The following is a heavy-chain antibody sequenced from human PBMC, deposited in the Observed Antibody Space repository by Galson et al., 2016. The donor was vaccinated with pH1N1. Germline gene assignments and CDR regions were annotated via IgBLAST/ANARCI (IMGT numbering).Heavy chain of an antibody. D-gene: IGHD4-17*01. J-gene: IGHJ4*02. V-gene: IGHV3-48*04. Sequence: SLRLSCAASGFIFSDYSFIWVRQAPGKGLEWLSYISTGRRVVQYADPVKGRLTISRDNAQRSVYLQINSLRLEDTAVYHCARLAYGDSFDSWGRGTLVAVSS. CDR2: ISTGRRVV. CDR3: ARLAYGDSFDS. CDR1: GFIFSDYS.